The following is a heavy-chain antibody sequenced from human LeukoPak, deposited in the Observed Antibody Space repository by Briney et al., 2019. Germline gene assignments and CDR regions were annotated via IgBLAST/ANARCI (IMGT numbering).Heavy chain of an antibody. CDR2: MSPGSGYT. D-gene: IGHD6-25*01. V-gene: IGHV1-8*02. CDR1: RYTFTNYD. CDR3: ARGIEAGVDY. Sequence: ASVKVSCKTSRYTFTNYDINRVRQATGQGLEWLGWMSPGSGYTGYAQKFQGRVTMTRDISITTAYVELSSLRSEDTAVYYCARGIEAGVDYWGQGTLVTVPS. J-gene: IGHJ4*02.